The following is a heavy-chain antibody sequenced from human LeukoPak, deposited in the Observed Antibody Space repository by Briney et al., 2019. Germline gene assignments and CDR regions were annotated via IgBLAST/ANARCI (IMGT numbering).Heavy chain of an antibody. CDR2: INHSGST. CDR1: GGSFSVYY. J-gene: IGHJ4*02. V-gene: IGHV4-34*01. D-gene: IGHD3-3*01. CDR3: ASGGFSDY. Sequence: SETLSLTCAVYGGSFSVYYWSWIRQPPGKGLEWIGEINHSGSTNYNPSLKSRVTISVDTSKNQFSLKLSSVTAADTAVYYCASGGFSDYWGQGTLVTASS.